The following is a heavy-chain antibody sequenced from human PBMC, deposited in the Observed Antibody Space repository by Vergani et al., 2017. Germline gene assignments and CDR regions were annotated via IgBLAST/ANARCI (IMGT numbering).Heavy chain of an antibody. J-gene: IGHJ4*02. CDR2: ISYDGSNK. CDR3: AKGGGGYYSARDGRQFDY. V-gene: IGHV3-30*18. Sequence: QVQLVESGGGVVQPGRSLRLSCAASGFTFSSYGMHWVRQAPGKGLEWVAVISYDGSNKYYADSVKGRFTISRDNSKNTLYLQMNSLRAEDTAVYYCAKGGGGYYSARDGRQFDYWGQGTLVTVSS. D-gene: IGHD3-22*01. CDR1: GFTFSSYG.